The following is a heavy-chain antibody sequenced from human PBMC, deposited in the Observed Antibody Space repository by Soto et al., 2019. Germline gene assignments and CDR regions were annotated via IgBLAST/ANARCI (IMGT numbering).Heavy chain of an antibody. Sequence: GGSLRLSCEASGFTFSSYPMHWVRQAPGKGLEWVTVIPYDGGSQYYADSVKGRFTISRDNSKDTLYLQMHSLRSDDTAVYFCARGPITQTSFIDHWGQGTLVTVSS. CDR2: IPYDGGSQ. CDR3: ARGPITQTSFIDH. V-gene: IGHV3-30-3*01. J-gene: IGHJ4*02. CDR1: GFTFSSYP. D-gene: IGHD1-20*01.